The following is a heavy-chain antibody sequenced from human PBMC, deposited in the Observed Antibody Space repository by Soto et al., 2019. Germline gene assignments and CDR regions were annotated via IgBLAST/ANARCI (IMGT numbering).Heavy chain of an antibody. D-gene: IGHD2-15*01. CDR2: ISGSGGST. V-gene: IGHV3-23*01. CDR3: AKDRLAIVVVVAALDAFDI. CDR1: GFTFSSYA. Sequence: SGGSLRLSCAASGFTFSSYAMSWVRQAPGKGLEWVSAISGSGGSTYYADSVKGRFTISRDNSKNTLYLQMNSLRAEDTAVYYCAKDRLAIVVVVAALDAFDIWGQGTMVTVSS. J-gene: IGHJ3*02.